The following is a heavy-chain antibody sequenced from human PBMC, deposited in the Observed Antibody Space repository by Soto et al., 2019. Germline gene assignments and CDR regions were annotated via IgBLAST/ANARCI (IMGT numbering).Heavy chain of an antibody. D-gene: IGHD3-3*01. J-gene: IGHJ4*02. Sequence: QVQLVESGGGVVQPGRSLRLSCAASGFTFSSYAMHWVRQAPGKGLEWVAVISYDGSNKYYADSVKGRFTISRDNSKNTLYLQMNSLRAEDTAVYYCAREFLEWLLGDYWGQGTLVTVSS. CDR3: AREFLEWLLGDY. CDR2: ISYDGSNK. V-gene: IGHV3-30-3*01. CDR1: GFTFSSYA.